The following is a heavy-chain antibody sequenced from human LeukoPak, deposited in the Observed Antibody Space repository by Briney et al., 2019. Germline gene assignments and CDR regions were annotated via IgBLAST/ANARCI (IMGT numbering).Heavy chain of an antibody. V-gene: IGHV4-31*03. D-gene: IGHD3-9*01. CDR1: GGSISSGGYY. J-gene: IGHJ4*02. CDR3: ARDRLARGYYFDY. Sequence: SETLSLTCTVSGGSISSGGYYWSWIRQRPGKGLEWIGYIYYSGSTYYNPSLKSRVTISVDTSKNQFSLKLSSVTAADTAVYYCARDRLARGYYFDYWGQGTLVTVSS. CDR2: IYYSGST.